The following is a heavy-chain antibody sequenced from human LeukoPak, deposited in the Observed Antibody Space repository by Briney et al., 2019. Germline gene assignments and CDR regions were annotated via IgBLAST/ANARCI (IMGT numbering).Heavy chain of an antibody. V-gene: IGHV3-23*01. Sequence: GGSLRLSCTASGFTFGDYAMSWFRQAPGKGLEWVSAISGSGGSTYYADSVKGRFTISRDNSKNTLYLQMNSLRAEDTAVYYCAKADYYDSSGYYGFYFDYWGQGTLVTVSS. J-gene: IGHJ4*02. CDR1: GFTFGDYA. CDR3: AKADYYDSSGYYGFYFDY. CDR2: ISGSGGST. D-gene: IGHD3-22*01.